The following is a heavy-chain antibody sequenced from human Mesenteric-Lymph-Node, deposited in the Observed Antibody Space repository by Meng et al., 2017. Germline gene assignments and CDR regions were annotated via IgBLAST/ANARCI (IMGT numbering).Heavy chain of an antibody. CDR1: GGSFSGYY. CDR3: ASSSFIVSLHY. V-gene: IGHV4-34*01. J-gene: IGHJ4*02. D-gene: IGHD1-26*01. CDR2: INHSGST. Sequence: AQLRRWGEGCLKPSETRSLTCAVYGGSFSGYYWSWIRQPPGKGLEWIGEINHSGSTNYNPSLKSRVTISVDTSKNQFSLKLSSVTAADTAVYYCASSSFIVSLHYWGQGTLVTVSS.